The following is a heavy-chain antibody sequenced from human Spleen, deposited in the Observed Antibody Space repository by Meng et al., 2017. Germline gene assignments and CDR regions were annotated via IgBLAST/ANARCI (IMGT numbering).Heavy chain of an antibody. CDR2: IYYSGTA. CDR3: ARVSSASSHPGFDP. Sequence: QVQLQESGPGLVKPSQTLSLTGTFSGASISSGDYYWSWVRQPPGKGLEWIGYIYYSGTAYYNPSLRSRVTISVDTSKNQFSLELTSVTVADTAVYYCARVSSASSHPGFDPWGQGTLVTVSS. D-gene: IGHD2-2*01. J-gene: IGHJ5*02. V-gene: IGHV4-30-4*01. CDR1: GASISSGDYY.